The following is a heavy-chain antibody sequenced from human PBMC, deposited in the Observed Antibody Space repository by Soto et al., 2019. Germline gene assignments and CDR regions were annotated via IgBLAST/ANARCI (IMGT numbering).Heavy chain of an antibody. J-gene: IGHJ5*02. CDR1: GFSLSTSGVG. V-gene: IGHV2-5*02. Sequence: QITLKESGPTLVKPTQTLTLTCTFSGFSLSTSGVGVGWIRQPPGKALEWLALIYWDDDKRYSPSLKSRLTITKDTSQNQVVLTMTNMDPVDTATYYCAHKGTLSDSSGFVPWGQGPLVTFSS. D-gene: IGHD3-22*01. CDR3: AHKGTLSDSSGFVP. CDR2: IYWDDDK.